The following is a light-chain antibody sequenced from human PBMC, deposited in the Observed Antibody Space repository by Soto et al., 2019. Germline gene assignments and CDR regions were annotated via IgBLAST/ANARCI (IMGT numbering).Light chain of an antibody. J-gene: IGKJ3*01. Sequence: EIVLTQSPGTLSLSPGERATLSCRASQSFSSSYLAWYKQKPGQAPRLLIYGASSRATGIPDRFSGSGSGTDFTLTISSLEPEDFAVYYCQHYGSALFTFCPGTKVDVK. CDR3: QHYGSALFT. CDR2: GAS. V-gene: IGKV3-20*01. CDR1: QSFSSSY.